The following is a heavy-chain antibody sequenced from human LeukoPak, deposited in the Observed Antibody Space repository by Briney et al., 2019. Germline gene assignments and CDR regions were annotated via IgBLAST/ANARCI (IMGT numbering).Heavy chain of an antibody. CDR1: GFTFSDYG. CDR3: ARRTGYIDGWYYFDY. D-gene: IGHD6-19*01. CDR2: ISWNSASR. J-gene: IGHJ4*02. V-gene: IGHV3-20*04. Sequence: GGSLRLSCAASGFTFSDYGMVWVRQVPGQGLEWVAGISWNSASRGSADSLEGRFTISRDNSKNSVYLQMNSLRAEDTAFYYCARRTGYIDGWYYFDYWGQGTLVTVSS.